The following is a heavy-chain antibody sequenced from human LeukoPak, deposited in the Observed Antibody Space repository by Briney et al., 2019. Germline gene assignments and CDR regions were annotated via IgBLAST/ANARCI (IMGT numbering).Heavy chain of an antibody. CDR1: GYTFTGYY. CDR2: INPNSGGT. J-gene: IGHJ4*02. D-gene: IGHD6-13*01. V-gene: IGHV1-2*02. CDR3: ARDEYSSSWYQFDY. Sequence: ASVKVSCKASGYTFTGYYMHWVRQAPGQGLEWMGWINPNSGGTNYAQKFQGRVTMTRDTSISTAYMELSRLRSDDTAVYYCARDEYSSSWYQFDYWGQGTLVTVSS.